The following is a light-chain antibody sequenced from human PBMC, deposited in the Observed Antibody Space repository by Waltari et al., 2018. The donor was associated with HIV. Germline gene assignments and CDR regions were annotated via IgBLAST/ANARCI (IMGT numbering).Light chain of an antibody. CDR3: QQSFNNPRA. Sequence: DIQMTQSPSSLSASVGDRVTISCRASQSINTYLNWYQQKPGEAPKLLIYTTSTLQSGVPSRFSGSGSGTDFTLTISSLQPEDFATYDCQQSFNNPRAFGQGTKVEI. J-gene: IGKJ1*01. V-gene: IGKV1-39*01. CDR2: TTS. CDR1: QSINTY.